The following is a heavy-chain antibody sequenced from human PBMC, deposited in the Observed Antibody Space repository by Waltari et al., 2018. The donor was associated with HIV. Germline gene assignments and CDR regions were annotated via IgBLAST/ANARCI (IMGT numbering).Heavy chain of an antibody. Sequence: QVQLQQWGAGLLKPSETLSLTCAIYGGSFDEYYWAWIRTTPEKGLEWPGDIKNIGTTTYNPSLKSRVTVSIDTSKNQFSLNLRSVTAADTAVYYCARTYKRITLFEIIRELSWFDPWGQGTLVTVSS. CDR1: GGSFDEYY. CDR3: ARTYKRITLFEIIRELSWFDP. CDR2: IKNIGTT. J-gene: IGHJ5*02. D-gene: IGHD1-7*01. V-gene: IGHV4-34*01.